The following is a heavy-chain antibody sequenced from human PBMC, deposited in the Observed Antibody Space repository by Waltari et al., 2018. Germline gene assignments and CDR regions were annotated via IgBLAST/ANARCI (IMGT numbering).Heavy chain of an antibody. V-gene: IGHV1-8*01. CDR1: GYTFTRYD. Sequence: QVQLVQSGAEVKKPGASVKGSCKASGYTFTRYDINWVRQATGQGLEWMGWMNPNSGNTGYAQKFQGRVTMTRNTSISTAYMELSSLSSEDTAVYYCARNEWGYCSGGSCYTFEYFQHWGQGTLVTVSS. CDR3: ARNEWGYCSGGSCYTFEYFQH. D-gene: IGHD2-15*01. CDR2: MNPNSGNT. J-gene: IGHJ1*01.